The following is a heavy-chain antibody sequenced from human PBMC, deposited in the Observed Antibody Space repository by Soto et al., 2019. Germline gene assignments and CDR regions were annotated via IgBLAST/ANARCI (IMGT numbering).Heavy chain of an antibody. CDR1: GSTLTELS. Sequence: ASVKVSCKVSGSTLTELSMHWVRQAPGKGLDLMGGFDPEDCETIYAQKFQVRVTITEDISTDTAYMELSSLRSEDTAVYYCATSVLSGWIHYFDYWGQGTLVTVSS. CDR3: ATSVLSGWIHYFDY. CDR2: FDPEDCET. J-gene: IGHJ4*02. V-gene: IGHV1-24*01. D-gene: IGHD6-19*01.